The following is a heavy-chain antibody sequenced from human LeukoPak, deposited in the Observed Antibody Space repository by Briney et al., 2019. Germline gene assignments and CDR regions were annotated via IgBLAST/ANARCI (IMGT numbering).Heavy chain of an antibody. CDR3: AKGITAADTGLDY. D-gene: IGHD6-13*01. V-gene: IGHV3-74*01. J-gene: IGHJ4*02. Sequence: PGGFLRLSCAVSGFTFSSYWMHWVRQVPGKGLVWVSRINTDGSSTNYADSVKGRFTISRDNAKNTLYLQMNSLRAEDTAVYYCAKGITAADTGLDYWGQGTLVTVSS. CDR1: GFTFSSYW. CDR2: INTDGSST.